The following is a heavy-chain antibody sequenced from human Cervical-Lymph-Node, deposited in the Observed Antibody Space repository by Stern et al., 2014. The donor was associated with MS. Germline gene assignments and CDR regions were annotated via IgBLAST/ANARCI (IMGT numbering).Heavy chain of an antibody. V-gene: IGHV3-11*01. J-gene: IGHJ4*02. CDR1: GLTFSDYY. CDR2: ISSTGNTK. D-gene: IGHD4-23*01. CDR3: ATSLGTYGGNPFDD. Sequence: HVQLAESGGGLVQPGRSLRLSCAASGLTFSDYYMSWIRQAPGKGLEWISSISSTGNTKYYPDSLRGRLTISRDDAKSSVYLQIDSLGAADTAVYYCATSLGTYGGNPFDDWGQGTLVTVSS.